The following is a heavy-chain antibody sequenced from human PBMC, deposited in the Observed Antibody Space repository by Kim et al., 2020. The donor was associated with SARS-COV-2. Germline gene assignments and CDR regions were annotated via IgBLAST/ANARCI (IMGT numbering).Heavy chain of an antibody. CDR3: ARDNASTRARPYYFDY. V-gene: IGHV3-11*06. D-gene: IGHD1-1*01. Sequence: SVKGRFTISRDNAKNSLYLQMNSLRAEDTAVYYCARDNASTRARPYYFDYWGQGALVTVSS. J-gene: IGHJ4*02.